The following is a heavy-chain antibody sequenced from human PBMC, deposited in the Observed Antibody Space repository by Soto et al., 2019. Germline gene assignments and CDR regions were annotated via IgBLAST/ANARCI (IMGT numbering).Heavy chain of an antibody. D-gene: IGHD5-18*01. CDR1: GYSFTSYW. V-gene: IGHV5-51*01. CDR3: ARHTAMVTGQQLVRGYYYYYMDV. J-gene: IGHJ6*03. Sequence: EVQLVQSGAEVKKSGESLKISCKGSGYSFTSYWIGWVRQMPGKGLEWMGIIYPGDSDTRYSPSFQGQVTISADKSISTAYLQWSSLKASDTAMYYCARHTAMVTGQQLVRGYYYYYMDVWGKGTTVTVSS. CDR2: IYPGDSDT.